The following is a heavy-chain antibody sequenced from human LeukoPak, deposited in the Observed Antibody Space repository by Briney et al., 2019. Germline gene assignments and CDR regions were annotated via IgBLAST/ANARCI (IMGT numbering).Heavy chain of an antibody. Sequence: SVKVSCKASGGTFSSYAISWVRQAPGQGLEWMGRIIPIFGTANYAQKFQGRVTITADESTSTAYMELSSLRSEDTAVYYCARGRRGYSSGWYGDYFDYWGQGTLVTVSS. CDR1: GGTFSSYA. V-gene: IGHV1-69*15. CDR3: ARGRRGYSSGWYGDYFDY. J-gene: IGHJ4*02. D-gene: IGHD6-19*01. CDR2: IIPIFGTA.